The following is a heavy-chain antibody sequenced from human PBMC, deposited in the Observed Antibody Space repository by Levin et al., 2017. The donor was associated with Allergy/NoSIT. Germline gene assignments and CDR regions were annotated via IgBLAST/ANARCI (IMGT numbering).Heavy chain of an antibody. CDR2: IYYSGST. V-gene: IGHV4-39*07. J-gene: IGHJ3*01. D-gene: IGHD4-17*01. Sequence: SQTLSLTCTVSSGSISITSYYWAWIRQPPGKGLEWIGNIYYSGSTYYNPSLKSRITLSVDTSKNQFSLKLRSVTAADAATYYCAKESGDFGKYGIDVWGHGTMVTVSS. CDR3: AKESGDFGKYGIDV. CDR1: SGSISITSYY.